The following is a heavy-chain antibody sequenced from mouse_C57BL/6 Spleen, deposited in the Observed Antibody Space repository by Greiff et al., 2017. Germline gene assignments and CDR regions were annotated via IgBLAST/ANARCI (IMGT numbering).Heavy chain of an antibody. V-gene: IGHV1-52*01. J-gene: IGHJ2*01. D-gene: IGHD1-1*01. CDR1: GYTFTSYW. Sequence: QVQLQQPGAELVRPGSSVKLSCKASGYTFTSYWMHWVKQRPIQGLEWIGNIDPSDSETHYNQKFKDKATLTVDKSSSTAYMQLSSLTSEDSAVXYCARSPPSYYYFDYWGQGTTLTVSS. CDR2: IDPSDSET. CDR3: ARSPPSYYYFDY.